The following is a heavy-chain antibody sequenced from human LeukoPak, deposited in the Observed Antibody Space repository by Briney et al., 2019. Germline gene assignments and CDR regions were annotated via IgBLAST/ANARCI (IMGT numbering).Heavy chain of an antibody. CDR2: IYYSGST. V-gene: IGHV4-31*03. CDR3: ARENVGDHYYMDV. J-gene: IGHJ6*03. CDR1: GGSISSGGYY. D-gene: IGHD3-10*01. Sequence: SQTLSLTCTVSGGSISSGGYYWSWIRQHPGKGLEWIGYIYYSGSTYHNPSLKSRVTISVDTSKNQFSLKLSSVTAADTAVYYCARENVGDHYYMDVWGKGTTVTVSS.